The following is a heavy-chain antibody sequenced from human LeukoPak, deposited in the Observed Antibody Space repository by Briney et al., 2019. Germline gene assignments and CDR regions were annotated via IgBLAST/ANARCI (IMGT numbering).Heavy chain of an antibody. CDR1: GFTFSSYA. CDR3: AKDPDPPLGWFDT. Sequence: GGSLTLTRAGSGFTFSSYAMSWVRQAPGKGLEWVSAISDSGDYTYYADSVKGRFTISRDNSKNTLYLHVNSLRAEDTAVYYCAKDPDPPLGWFDTCGERTLGTVSS. V-gene: IGHV3-23*01. J-gene: IGHJ5*02. CDR2: ISDSGDYT.